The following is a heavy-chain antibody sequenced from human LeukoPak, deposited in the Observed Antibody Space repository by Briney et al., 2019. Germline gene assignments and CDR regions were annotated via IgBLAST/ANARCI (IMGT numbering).Heavy chain of an antibody. Sequence: GGSLRLSCAASGFTFSSYEMNWARQAPGKGLEWVSYISSSGSTIYYADSVKGRFTISRDNAKNSLYLQMNGLRAEDTAVYYCASFDDYDFWSGYSYWGQGTLVTVSS. V-gene: IGHV3-48*03. CDR1: GFTFSSYE. CDR3: ASFDDYDFWSGYSY. J-gene: IGHJ4*02. CDR2: ISSSGSTI. D-gene: IGHD3-3*01.